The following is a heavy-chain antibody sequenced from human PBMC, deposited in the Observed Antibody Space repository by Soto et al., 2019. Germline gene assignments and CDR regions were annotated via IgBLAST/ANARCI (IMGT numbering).Heavy chain of an antibody. J-gene: IGHJ4*02. Sequence: VQLVESGGGVVQPGRSLRLSCAASGFTFSSYGMHWVRQAPGKGLEWVAVISYDGSNKYYADSVKGRFTISRDNSKNTLYLQMNSLRAEDTAVYYCAKVLSGELWYYFDYWGQGTLVTVSS. D-gene: IGHD3-10*01. V-gene: IGHV3-30*18. CDR3: AKVLSGELWYYFDY. CDR1: GFTFSSYG. CDR2: ISYDGSNK.